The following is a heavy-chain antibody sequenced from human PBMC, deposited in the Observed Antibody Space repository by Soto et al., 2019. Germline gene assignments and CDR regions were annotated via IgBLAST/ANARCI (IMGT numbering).Heavy chain of an antibody. CDR1: GFTVSSTY. CDR2: LYTGTDT. J-gene: IGHJ4*02. V-gene: IGHV3-53*01. CDR3: VSDIVATLLGH. Sequence: GGSLRLSCAASGFTVSSTYLTWVRQAPGKGLEWVAILYTGTDTVYADSVKGRFTISRDSSKNTLYLQMNSLRAEDTAVYYCVSDIVATLLGHWGQGTLVTVSS. D-gene: IGHD5-12*01.